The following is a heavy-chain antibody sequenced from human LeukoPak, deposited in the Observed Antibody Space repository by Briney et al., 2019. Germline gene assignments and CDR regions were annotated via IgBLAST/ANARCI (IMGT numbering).Heavy chain of an antibody. J-gene: IGHJ4*02. V-gene: IGHV1-69*05. CDR1: GGTFSSYA. D-gene: IGHD5-24*01. CDR2: IIPIFGTA. Sequence: SVKVSCKASGGTFSSYAISWVRQAPGQGLEWMGRIIPIFGTADYAQKFQGRVTITTDESTSTAYMELSSLRSEDTAVYYCARDRRDGYTSFDYWGQGTLVTVSS. CDR3: ARDRRDGYTSFDY.